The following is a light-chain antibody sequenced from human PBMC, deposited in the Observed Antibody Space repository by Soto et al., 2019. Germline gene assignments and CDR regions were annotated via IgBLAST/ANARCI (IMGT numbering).Light chain of an antibody. CDR2: GAS. CDR3: LRYSSSQWT. J-gene: IGKJ1*01. Sequence: IEWTQCPRTRSSSPGERATLSSRASQSVSSNYLAWYQQKPGQAPRLLIFGASSRATGIPDRFSGSGSGTDFTLTITRLEPEDFAVYFCLRYSSSQWTFGQGTKVDIK. V-gene: IGKV3-20*01. CDR1: QSVSSNY.